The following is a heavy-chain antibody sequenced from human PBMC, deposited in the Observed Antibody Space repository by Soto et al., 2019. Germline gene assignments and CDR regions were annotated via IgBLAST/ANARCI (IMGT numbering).Heavy chain of an antibody. Sequence: ESGSTLVNPTQTLTLTCTFSGFSLDSRGKCVGWIRRSPGKALEWIAPIDWEDDEYYTPSQRTRLTIYMHTSKNKVVHTMTNIGTVDTASYYCARKRAGRSGPYDSWGPGVLGTVSP. V-gene: IGHV2-70*13. J-gene: IGHJ4*02. D-gene: IGHD6-19*01. CDR3: ARKRAGRSGPYDS. CDR2: IDWEDDE. CDR1: GFSLDSRGKC.